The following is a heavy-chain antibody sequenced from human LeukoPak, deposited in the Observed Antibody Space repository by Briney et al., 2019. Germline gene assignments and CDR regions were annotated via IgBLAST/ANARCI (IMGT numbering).Heavy chain of an antibody. CDR3: ARDTAVAPRSNWFDP. V-gene: IGHV1-69*04. CDR1: GGTFSTDA. CDR2: VIPYLGII. Sequence: AASVKVSCTASGGTFSTDAISWVRQAPGQGLEWMGRVIPYLGIIDYTQKFQGRITISADKSTSTAYMQMNSLTSEDTAVYYCARDTAVAPRSNWFDPWGQGTLVTVSS. D-gene: IGHD6-19*01. J-gene: IGHJ5*02.